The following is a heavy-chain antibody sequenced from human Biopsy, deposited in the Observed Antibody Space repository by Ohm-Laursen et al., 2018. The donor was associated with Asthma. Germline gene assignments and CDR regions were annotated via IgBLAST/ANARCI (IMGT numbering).Heavy chain of an antibody. V-gene: IGHV3-7*01. J-gene: IGHJ1*01. D-gene: IGHD3-3*02. CDR2: IKYDGTEK. CDR1: GFTFGDYW. Sequence: SPRLSCTASGFTFGDYWMRWVRQAPGKGLEWVANIKYDGTEKNHVDSLKGRFTISRDNAKNSLYLQMNSLRAEDTAVYYCARTFHFWSPYHAEHYQLWGQGTLVTVPS. CDR3: ARTFHFWSPYHAEHYQL.